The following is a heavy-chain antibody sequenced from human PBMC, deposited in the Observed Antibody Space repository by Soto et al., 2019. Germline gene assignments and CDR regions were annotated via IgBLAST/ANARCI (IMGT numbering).Heavy chain of an antibody. CDR2: IIPIFGTA. V-gene: IGHV1-69*13. D-gene: IGHD2-2*01. CDR1: GGTFSSYA. J-gene: IGHJ6*02. CDR3: ARGVACSSTSCYYYYGMDV. Sequence: SLKVSCKASGGTFSSYAISWVRQAPGQGLEWMGGIIPIFGTANYAQKFQGRVTITADESTSTAYMELSSLRSEDTAVYYCARGVACSSTSCYYYYGMDVWGQGTTVTVSS.